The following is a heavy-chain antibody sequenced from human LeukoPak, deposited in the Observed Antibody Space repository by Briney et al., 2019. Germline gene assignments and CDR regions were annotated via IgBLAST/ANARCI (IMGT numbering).Heavy chain of an antibody. V-gene: IGHV3-23*01. J-gene: IGHJ4*02. Sequence: GGSLRLSCAASGFTFSSYAMSWVRQAPGKGLEWVSAISGSGGSTYYADSVKGRFTISRDNAKNSLFLQMNSLRAEDTAVYYCARGTYHCSGGTCYPNYFDYWGQGILVTVSS. CDR3: ARGTYHCSGGTCYPNYFDY. CDR1: GFTFSSYA. D-gene: IGHD2-15*01. CDR2: ISGSGGST.